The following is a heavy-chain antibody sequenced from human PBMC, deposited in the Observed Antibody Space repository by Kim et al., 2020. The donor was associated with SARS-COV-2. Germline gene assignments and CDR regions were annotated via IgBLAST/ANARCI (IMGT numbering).Heavy chain of an antibody. J-gene: IGHJ6*02. CDR2: IIPILGIA. V-gene: IGHV1-69*04. D-gene: IGHD6-13*01. Sequence: SVKVSCKASGGTFSSYAISWVRQAPGQGLEWMGRIIPILGIANYAQKFQGRVTITADKSTSTAYMELSSLRSEDTAVYYCARVRSSPREGHYYYYGMDVWGQGTTVTVSS. CDR3: ARVRSSPREGHYYYYGMDV. CDR1: GGTFSSYA.